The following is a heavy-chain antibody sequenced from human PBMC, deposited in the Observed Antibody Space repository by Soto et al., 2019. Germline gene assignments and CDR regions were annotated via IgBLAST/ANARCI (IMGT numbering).Heavy chain of an antibody. Sequence: SDTLSLTCSVSCGSISSYYWSWIRQPPGKGLEWIGYIFYSGRSGSTNHNPSLKSRVTISVDTSKNQFSLKLSSVTAADTAVYYCARTALGWFDPWGQGTLVTVSS. CDR3: ARTALGWFDP. D-gene: IGHD2-21*02. CDR2: IFYSGRSGST. V-gene: IGHV4-59*07. J-gene: IGHJ5*02. CDR1: CGSISSYY.